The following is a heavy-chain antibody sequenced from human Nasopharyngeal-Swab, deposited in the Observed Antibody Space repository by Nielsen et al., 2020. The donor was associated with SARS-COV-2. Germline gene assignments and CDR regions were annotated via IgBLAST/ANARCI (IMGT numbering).Heavy chain of an antibody. Sequence: SETLSLTCNVSGGSISSGDYYWTWIRQPPGKGLEWIAYISSSGSPRYNPSLKSRVTISVDTSKNQFSLKLSSVTAADTAVYYCARAVAGRNWYFDLWGRGTLVTVSS. CDR3: ARAVAGRNWYFDL. D-gene: IGHD6-19*01. J-gene: IGHJ2*01. V-gene: IGHV4-30-4*01. CDR2: ISSSGSP. CDR1: GGSISSGDYY.